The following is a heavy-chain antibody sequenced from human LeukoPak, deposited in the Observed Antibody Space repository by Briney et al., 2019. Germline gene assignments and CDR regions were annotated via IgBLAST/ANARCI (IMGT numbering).Heavy chain of an antibody. J-gene: IGHJ3*02. D-gene: IGHD4-17*01. Sequence: GGSLRLSCAGSGFTFSSYGMHWVRQAPGKGLEWVAVISYDGSNKYYADSVKGRFTISRDNSKNTLYLQMNSLRAEDTAVYYRAKDYDYGDYVYAFDIWGQGTMVTVSS. V-gene: IGHV3-30*18. CDR3: AKDYDYGDYVYAFDI. CDR2: ISYDGSNK. CDR1: GFTFSSYG.